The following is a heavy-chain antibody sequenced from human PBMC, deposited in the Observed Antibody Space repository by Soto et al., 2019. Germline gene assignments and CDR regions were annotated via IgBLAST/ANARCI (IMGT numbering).Heavy chain of an antibody. J-gene: IGHJ4*02. D-gene: IGHD5-12*01. CDR2: IKQDGSEK. V-gene: IGHV3-7*01. Sequence: EVQLVESGGGLVQPGGSLRLSCAASGFTFSSYWMSWVRQAPGKGLEWVANIKQDGSEKYYVDSVKGGFTISRDNAKNSLYLQMNSLRAEDTAVYYCARDEYSGYDYYFDYWGQGTLVTVSS. CDR3: ARDEYSGYDYYFDY. CDR1: GFTFSSYW.